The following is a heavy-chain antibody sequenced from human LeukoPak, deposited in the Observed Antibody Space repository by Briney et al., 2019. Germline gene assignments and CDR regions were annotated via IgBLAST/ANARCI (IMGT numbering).Heavy chain of an antibody. CDR1: GGSISSYY. V-gene: IGHV4-59*01. D-gene: IGHD3-10*01. CDR2: IYYSGST. CDR3: ARAVGSGSFQTYYYYMDV. Sequence: SETLSLTCTVSGGSISSYYWSWIRQPPGKGLEWIGYIYYSGSTNYNPSLKSRATISVDTSKNQFSLKLSSVTAADTAVYYCARAVGSGSFQTYYYYMDVWGKGTTVTISS. J-gene: IGHJ6*03.